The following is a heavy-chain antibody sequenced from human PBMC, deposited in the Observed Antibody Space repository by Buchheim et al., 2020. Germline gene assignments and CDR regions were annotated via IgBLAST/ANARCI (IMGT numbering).Heavy chain of an antibody. V-gene: IGHV4-34*01. CDR1: GGSFSGYY. J-gene: IGHJ6*02. D-gene: IGHD3-10*01. Sequence: QVQLQQWGAGLLKPSETLSLTCAVYGGSFSGYYWSWIRQPPGKGLEWIGEINHSGSTNYNPSLKSRVTISVDTSKNQFSLKLSSVTAADTAVYYCARHGMVQGPAYYYYGMDVWGQGTT. CDR2: INHSGST. CDR3: ARHGMVQGPAYYYYGMDV.